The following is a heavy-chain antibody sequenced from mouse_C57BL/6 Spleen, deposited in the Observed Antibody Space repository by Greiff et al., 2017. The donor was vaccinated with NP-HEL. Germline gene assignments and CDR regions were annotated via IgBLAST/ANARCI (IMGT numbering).Heavy chain of an antibody. CDR3: ARKMITTVVPYYFDY. D-gene: IGHD1-1*01. CDR2: IDPANGNT. CDR1: GFNIKNTY. J-gene: IGHJ2*01. Sequence: EVQLQQSVAELVRPGASVKLSCTASGFNIKNTYMHWVKQRPEQGLEWIGRIDPANGNTKYAPKFQGKATITADTSSNTAYLQLSSLTSEDTAIYYCARKMITTVVPYYFDYWGQGTTLTVSS. V-gene: IGHV14-3*01.